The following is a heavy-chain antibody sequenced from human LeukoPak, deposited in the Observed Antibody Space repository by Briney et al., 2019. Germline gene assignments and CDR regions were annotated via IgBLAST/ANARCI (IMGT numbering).Heavy chain of an antibody. Sequence: SQTLSLTCTVSGGSISSGGYYWSWIRQHPGKGLEWIGYIYYSGSTYYNPSLKSRVTISVDTSKNQFSLKLSSVTAADTAVYYCARDKSSSHPYFDYWGQGTLVTVSS. CDR3: ARDKSSSHPYFDY. CDR2: IYYSGST. D-gene: IGHD6-13*01. J-gene: IGHJ4*02. V-gene: IGHV4-31*03. CDR1: GGSISSGGYY.